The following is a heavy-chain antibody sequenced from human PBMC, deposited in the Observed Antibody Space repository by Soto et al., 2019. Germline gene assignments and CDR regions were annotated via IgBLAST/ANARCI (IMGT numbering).Heavy chain of an antibody. J-gene: IGHJ4*02. Sequence: PGGSLRLSCSASGFTFSTSPMHWIRQAPGKGLEYVSAISPTGATTYYADSLKGRITTSRDNSKSTLYLHMSSLRIEDTAVYYCGRKEVSGPIDFWGQGTLVTVS. CDR2: ISPTGATT. CDR3: GRKEVSGPIDF. V-gene: IGHV3-64D*06. CDR1: GFTFSTSP.